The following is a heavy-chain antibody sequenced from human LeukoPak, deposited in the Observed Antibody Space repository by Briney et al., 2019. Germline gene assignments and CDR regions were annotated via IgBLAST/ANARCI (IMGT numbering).Heavy chain of an antibody. V-gene: IGHV3-23*01. CDR3: AKGIYSSGWSYFDY. CDR2: LSGSGITT. D-gene: IGHD6-19*01. CDR1: GFTFSTFA. Sequence: GGSLRLSCAASGFTFSTFAMSWVRQAPGKGLEWVSTLSGSGITTYYADSVKGRFTISRDNSKNTLYLQMNSLRAEDTAVYYCAKGIYSSGWSYFDYWGHGTLVTVSS. J-gene: IGHJ4*01.